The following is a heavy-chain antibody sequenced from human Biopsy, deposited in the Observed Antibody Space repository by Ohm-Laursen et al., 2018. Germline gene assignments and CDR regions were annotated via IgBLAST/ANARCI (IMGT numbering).Heavy chain of an antibody. D-gene: IGHD1-1*01. Sequence: ASVKVSCKPSGGSFSSYAISWVRQAPGQGLEWMGWINTENGSTIYAQNLQGRVTMTADTSTSTAYMEVTSLRSDDTAVYYCARAKLEPVYYYYGMDVWGQGTTVTVSS. J-gene: IGHJ6*02. CDR2: INTENGST. CDR3: ARAKLEPVYYYYGMDV. V-gene: IGHV1-18*01. CDR1: GGSFSSYA.